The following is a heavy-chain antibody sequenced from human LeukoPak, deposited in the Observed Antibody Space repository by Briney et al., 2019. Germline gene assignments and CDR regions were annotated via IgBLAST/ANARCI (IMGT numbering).Heavy chain of an antibody. CDR2: IYHSGST. D-gene: IGHD2-15*01. V-gene: IGHV4-38-2*02. CDR1: GYSISSGYY. Sequence: SETLSLTCTVSGYSISSGYYWGWIRQPPGKGLEWIGSIYHSGSTYYNLSLKSRVTISVDTSKNQFSLKLSSVTAADTAVYYCARDIDCSGGSCCSADAFDIWGQGTMVTVSS. J-gene: IGHJ3*02. CDR3: ARDIDCSGGSCCSADAFDI.